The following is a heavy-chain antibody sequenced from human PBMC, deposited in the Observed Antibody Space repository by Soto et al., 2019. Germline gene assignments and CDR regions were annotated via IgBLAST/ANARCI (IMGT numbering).Heavy chain of an antibody. CDR2: TYPGDSDT. J-gene: IGHJ6*02. Sequence: GESLKISCKGSGYSFTSYWIGWVRQMPGKGLEWMGITYPGDSDTRYSPSFQGQVTISADKSISTAYLQWSSLKASDTAMYYCARADYYSSSWYRYYYYGMDVWGQGTTVTAP. CDR1: GYSFTSYW. V-gene: IGHV5-51*01. CDR3: ARADYYSSSWYRYYYYGMDV. D-gene: IGHD6-13*01.